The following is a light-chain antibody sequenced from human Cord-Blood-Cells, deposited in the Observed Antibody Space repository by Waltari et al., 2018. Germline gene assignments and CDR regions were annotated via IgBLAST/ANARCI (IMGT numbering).Light chain of an antibody. CDR3: QQYNNWPPLT. V-gene: IGKV3-15*01. J-gene: IGKJ4*01. CDR2: GAS. Sequence: EIVMTQSPATLSVSPGERATLSCRASKSVSSNLAWHQQKPGQAPRLLIYGASTSATGSPAMFSGSVSGTEFTLTISSLQSEDFAVYYCQQYNNWPPLTFGGGTKVEIK. CDR1: KSVSSN.